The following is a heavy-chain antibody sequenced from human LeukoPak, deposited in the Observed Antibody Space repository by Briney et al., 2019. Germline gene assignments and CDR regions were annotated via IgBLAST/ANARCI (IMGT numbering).Heavy chain of an antibody. CDR1: GFTFSSYE. CDR2: ISSSAGSI. V-gene: IGHV3-48*03. CDR3: ARTSSGTYLH. J-gene: IGHJ4*02. D-gene: IGHD1-26*01. Sequence: GGSLRLSCAASGFTFSSYEMNWVRQAPGKGLEWVSYISSSAGSIHCADSVKGRFTISRDNAKNSLYLQMNSLRAEDTAVYYCARTSSGTYLHWGQGTLVIVSS.